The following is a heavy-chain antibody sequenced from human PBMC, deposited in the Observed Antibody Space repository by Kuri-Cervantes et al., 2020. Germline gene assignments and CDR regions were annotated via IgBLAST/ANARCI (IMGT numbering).Heavy chain of an antibody. CDR1: GFTFSSYD. J-gene: IGHJ6*02. V-gene: IGHV3-13*01. Sequence: ETLSLTCAASGFTFSSYDMHWVRQATGKGLEWVSAIGTAGDTYNPGSVKGRFTISRENAKNSLYLQMNSLRAGDTAVYYCARDAHGMDVWGQGTTVTVSS. CDR3: ARDAHGMDV. CDR2: IGTAGDT.